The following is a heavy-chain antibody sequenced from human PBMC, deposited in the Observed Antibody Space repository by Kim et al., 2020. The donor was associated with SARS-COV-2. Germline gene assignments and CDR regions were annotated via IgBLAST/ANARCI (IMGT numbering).Heavy chain of an antibody. J-gene: IGHJ4*02. V-gene: IGHV3-23*01. CDR3: AKEGQQLV. Sequence: GGRTYYADAVKGRFTISRDNSKNTLYLQMNSLRAEDTAVYYCAKEGQQLVWGQGTLVTVSS. CDR2: GGRT. D-gene: IGHD6-13*01.